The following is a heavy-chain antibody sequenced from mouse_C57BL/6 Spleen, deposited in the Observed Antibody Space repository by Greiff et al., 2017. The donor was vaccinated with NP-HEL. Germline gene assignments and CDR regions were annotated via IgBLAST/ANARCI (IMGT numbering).Heavy chain of an antibody. CDR3: ARSHYCGSSYVGY. CDR2: IDPSDSET. V-gene: IGHV1-52*01. CDR1: GYTFTSYW. D-gene: IGHD1-1*01. Sequence: QVQLQQPGAELVRPGSSVKLSCKASGYTFTSYWMHWVKQRPIQGLEWIGNIDPSDSETHYNQKFKDKATLTVDKSSSTAYMQLSSLTSEDSAVYYCARSHYCGSSYVGYWGQGTTLTVSS. J-gene: IGHJ2*01.